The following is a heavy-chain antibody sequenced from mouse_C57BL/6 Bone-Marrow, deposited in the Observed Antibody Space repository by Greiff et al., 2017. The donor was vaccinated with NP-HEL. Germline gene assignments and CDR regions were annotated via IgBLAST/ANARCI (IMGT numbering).Heavy chain of an antibody. CDR2: INPNNGGT. CDR3: ARDSSGYSYAMDN. D-gene: IGHD3-2*01. CDR1: GYTFTDYY. V-gene: IGHV1-26*01. J-gene: IGHJ4*01. Sequence: EVQLQQSGPELVKPGASVKISCKASGYTFTDYYMNWVKQSHGKSLEWIGDINPNNGGTSYNQKFKGKATLTVDKSSSTAYMELLSLTSEDSAVYYCARDSSGYSYAMDNWGQGTSVTVSA.